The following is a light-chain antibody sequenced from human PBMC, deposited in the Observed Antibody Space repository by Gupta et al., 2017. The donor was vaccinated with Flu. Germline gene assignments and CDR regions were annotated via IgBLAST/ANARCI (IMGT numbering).Light chain of an antibody. CDR1: ESISSW. CDR2: TAS. J-gene: IGKJ1*01. Sequence: DIQMTQSPSTLSASVGDRVTITCRASESISSWLAWYQQRPGKGPVLLVYTASVLETGVPSRFSGSGSGTEFTLTINGLQPYDFATCYCQQYYSYWTFGQGTKLEIK. V-gene: IGKV1-5*03. CDR3: QQYYSYWT.